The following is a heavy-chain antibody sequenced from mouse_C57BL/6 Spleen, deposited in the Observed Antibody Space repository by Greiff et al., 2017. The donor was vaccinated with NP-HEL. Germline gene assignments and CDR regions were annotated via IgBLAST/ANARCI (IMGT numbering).Heavy chain of an antibody. D-gene: IGHD1-1*01. Sequence: VQLQQSGAELVRPGTSVKVSCKASGYAFTNYLIEWVKQRPGQGLEWIGVINPGSGGTNYNEKFKGKATLTADKSSSTAYMQLSSLTSEDSAVYVCARYYGSSYWYFEVWGTGTTVTVAS. CDR2: INPGSGGT. V-gene: IGHV1-54*01. CDR3: ARYYGSSYWYFEV. J-gene: IGHJ1*03. CDR1: GYAFTNYL.